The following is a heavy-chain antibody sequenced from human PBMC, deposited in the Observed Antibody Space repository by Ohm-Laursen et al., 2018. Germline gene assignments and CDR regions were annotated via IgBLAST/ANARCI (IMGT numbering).Heavy chain of an antibody. CDR3: ARGRIAAAGKGYFDP. CDR1: GGSFSGYY. D-gene: IGHD6-13*01. V-gene: IGHV4-34*01. CDR2: INHSGST. Sequence: GTLSLTCAVYGGSFSGYYWSWIRQPPGKGLEWIGEINHSGSTNYNPSLKSRVTISVDTSKNQFSLKLSSVTAADTAVYYCARGRIAAAGKGYFDPWGQGTLVTVSS. J-gene: IGHJ5*02.